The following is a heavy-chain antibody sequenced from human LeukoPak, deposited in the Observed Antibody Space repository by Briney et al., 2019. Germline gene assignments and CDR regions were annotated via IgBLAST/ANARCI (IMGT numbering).Heavy chain of an antibody. CDR3: ARGWELGVGAFDI. V-gene: IGHV3-30-3*01. CDR1: GFTFSSYA. D-gene: IGHD1-26*01. Sequence: GGSLRLSCAASGFTFSSYAMHWVRQAPGKGLEWVAVISYDGSNKYYADSVKGRFTISRDNSKNTLYLQMNSLRAEDTAVYYCARGWELGVGAFDIWGQGTMVTVSS. CDR2: ISYDGSNK. J-gene: IGHJ3*02.